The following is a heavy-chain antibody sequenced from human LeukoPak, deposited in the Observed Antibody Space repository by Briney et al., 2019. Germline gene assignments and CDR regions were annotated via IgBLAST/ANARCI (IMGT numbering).Heavy chain of an antibody. J-gene: IGHJ3*02. CDR3: EREVYYYDSSGYPKHTPAFDI. CDR1: GFTFSSYS. Sequence: GGSLRLSCAASGFTFSSYSMNWVRQAPGKGLEWVSSISSSSSYIYYADSVKGRFTISRDNAKNSLYLQMNSLRAEDTAVYYCEREVYYYDSSGYPKHTPAFDIWGQGTMVTVSS. V-gene: IGHV3-21*01. CDR2: ISSSSSYI. D-gene: IGHD3-22*01.